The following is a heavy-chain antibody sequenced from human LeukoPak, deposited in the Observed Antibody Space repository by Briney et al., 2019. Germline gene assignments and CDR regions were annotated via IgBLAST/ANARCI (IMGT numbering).Heavy chain of an antibody. V-gene: IGHV3-49*04. CDR2: IASETYGGTA. CDR3: TRDQTPYY. Sequence: GGSLRLSCAASGFTVSSNYMSWVRQAPGKGLEWVGFIASETYGGTAEYAASVKGRFIISRDDSKSIAYLQMNSLKTEDTAVYYCTRDQTPYYWGQGTLVTVSS. CDR1: GFTVSSNY. J-gene: IGHJ4*02.